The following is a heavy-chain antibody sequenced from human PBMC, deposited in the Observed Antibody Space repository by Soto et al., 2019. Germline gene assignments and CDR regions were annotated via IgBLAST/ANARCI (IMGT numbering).Heavy chain of an antibody. V-gene: IGHV4-30-4*01. CDR1: GGSISSGDYY. D-gene: IGHD2-8*01. CDR3: ARESGILLWFDP. Sequence: SETLSLTCTVSGGSISSGDYYWSWIRQPPGQGLEGIGYIYYSGSTYYNPSLKRRVTISVDTSKNQFSQKMSSVTDADTAVYYCARESGILLWFDPWGQGTLVTVSS. CDR2: IYYSGST. J-gene: IGHJ5*02.